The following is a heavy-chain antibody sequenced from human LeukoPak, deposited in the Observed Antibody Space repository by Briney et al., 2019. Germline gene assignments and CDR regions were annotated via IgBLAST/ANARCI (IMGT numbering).Heavy chain of an antibody. V-gene: IGHV1-69*13. CDR1: GGTFSSYA. CDR2: IIPISGTA. J-gene: IGHJ3*02. CDR3: ARNPNPVGPDAFDI. Sequence: SVKVSCKASGGTFSSYAISWVRQAPGQGLEWMGGIIPISGTANYAQKFQGRVTITADESTSTAYMELSSLRSEDTAVYYCARNPNPVGPDAFDIWGQGTMVTVSS.